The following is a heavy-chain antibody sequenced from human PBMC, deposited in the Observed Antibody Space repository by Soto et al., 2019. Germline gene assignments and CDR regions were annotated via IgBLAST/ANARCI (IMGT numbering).Heavy chain of an antibody. Sequence: QVRLVESGGGVVQPGTSLRLSGAASGFTFSDYVIHWVRQAAGKGLEWVASMTYDGATEYYADSVKGRFTMSRDNSKRALSLQMTSLRPDDTAVYYCARVRISIAVNDALDVWGQGTTVTVSS. CDR3: ARVRISIAVNDALDV. CDR2: MTYDGATE. V-gene: IGHV3-30*14. CDR1: GFTFSDYV. J-gene: IGHJ3*01. D-gene: IGHD6-19*01.